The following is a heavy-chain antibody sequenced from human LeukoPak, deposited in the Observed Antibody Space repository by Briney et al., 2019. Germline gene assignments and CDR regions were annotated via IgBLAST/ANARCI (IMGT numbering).Heavy chain of an antibody. CDR3: ARDASYHGNSYDV. Sequence: GGSLRLSCAASGFTFNTYAMHWVRQAPGRGLEWVAVISYDGSNEYYADSVRGRFTISRDNSKNTLCLQMDSLRAEDTAVYYCARDASYHGNSYDVWGSGTTVTVSS. CDR1: GFTFNTYA. CDR2: ISYDGSNE. J-gene: IGHJ6*04. V-gene: IGHV3-30*04. D-gene: IGHD4-23*01.